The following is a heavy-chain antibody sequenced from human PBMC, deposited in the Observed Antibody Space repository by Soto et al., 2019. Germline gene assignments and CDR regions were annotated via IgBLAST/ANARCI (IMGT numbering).Heavy chain of an antibody. CDR1: GFTFSSYA. CDR2: ISGSGGST. V-gene: IGHV3-23*01. Sequence: EVQLLESGGGLVQPGGSLRLSCAASGFTFSSYAMSWVRQAPGKGLEWVSAISGSGGSTYYADSVKGRFTISRDNSKNTLYLQMNSLRADDTAVYYCAKPWGVGYCSSTSCYLADYWGQGTLVTVSS. J-gene: IGHJ4*02. D-gene: IGHD2-2*01. CDR3: AKPWGVGYCSSTSCYLADY.